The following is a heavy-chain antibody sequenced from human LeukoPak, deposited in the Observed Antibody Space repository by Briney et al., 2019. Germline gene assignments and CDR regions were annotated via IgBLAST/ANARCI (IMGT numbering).Heavy chain of an antibody. CDR3: ARAVTAMVSYYYGMDV. CDR1: GDSISGTSHF. D-gene: IGHD5-18*01. V-gene: IGHV4-39*07. J-gene: IGHJ6*02. Sequence: SETLSLTCTVSGDSISGTSHFWDWIRQPPGKGLEWIGSIYYRGTTYYNPSLKSRVTISVDTSKNQFSLKLSSVTAADTAVYYCARAVTAMVSYYYGMDVWGQGTTVTVSS. CDR2: IYYRGTT.